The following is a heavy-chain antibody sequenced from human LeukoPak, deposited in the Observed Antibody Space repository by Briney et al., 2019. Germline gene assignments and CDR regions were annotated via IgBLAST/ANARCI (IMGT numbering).Heavy chain of an antibody. CDR3: ARGPAYYDSSGHDAFDI. D-gene: IGHD3-22*01. V-gene: IGHV1-8*03. J-gene: IGHJ3*02. Sequence: ASVKVSCKASGGTFSSYAISWVRQAPGQGLEWMGWMNPNSGNTGYAQKFQGRVTITRNTSISTAYMELSSLRSEDTAVCYCARGPAYYDSSGHDAFDIWGQGTMVTVSS. CDR1: GGTFSSYA. CDR2: MNPNSGNT.